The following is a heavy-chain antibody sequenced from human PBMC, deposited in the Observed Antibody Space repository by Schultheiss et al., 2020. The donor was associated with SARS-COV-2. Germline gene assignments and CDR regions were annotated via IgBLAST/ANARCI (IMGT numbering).Heavy chain of an antibody. Sequence: GGSLRLSCSASGFTFSTYAMHWVRQVSGKGLEWVSSISSSSSYIYYADSVKGRFTISRDNAKNSLYLQMNSLRAEDTAVYYCAREAAAGHFDYWGQGTLVTVSS. CDR1: GFTFSTYA. CDR3: AREAAAGHFDY. D-gene: IGHD6-25*01. CDR2: ISSSSSYI. V-gene: IGHV3-21*04. J-gene: IGHJ4*02.